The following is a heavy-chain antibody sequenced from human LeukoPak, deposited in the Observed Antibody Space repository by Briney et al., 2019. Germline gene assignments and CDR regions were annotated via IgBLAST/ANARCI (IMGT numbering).Heavy chain of an antibody. CDR2: IRYDGSKK. J-gene: IGHJ4*02. CDR3: AKPGPWGGQLPSHRFDY. Sequence: PGGSLRLSCAASGFTFSSYGMHWVRQAPGKGLEWVAFIRYDGSKKYYADSVKGRVTIVRDNSKNTLSLQMNSLRAEDTAVYYCAKPGPWGGQLPSHRFDYWGQGTLVTVSS. D-gene: IGHD2-2*01. V-gene: IGHV3-30*02. CDR1: GFTFSSYG.